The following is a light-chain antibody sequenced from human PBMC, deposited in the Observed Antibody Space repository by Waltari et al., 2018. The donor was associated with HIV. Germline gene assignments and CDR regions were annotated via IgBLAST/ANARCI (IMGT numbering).Light chain of an antibody. CDR1: SGHTNYA. CDR2: LKSDGSH. Sequence: QLVLTQSPSASASLGASVKPTCTLSSGHTNYAIAWHQQQPEKGPRYLMNLKSDGSHSKGDGIPDRFSGSSSGAERYLTISSLQSEDEADYYCQTWGTGIQVFGGGTKLTVL. CDR3: QTWGTGIQV. V-gene: IGLV4-69*02. J-gene: IGLJ3*02.